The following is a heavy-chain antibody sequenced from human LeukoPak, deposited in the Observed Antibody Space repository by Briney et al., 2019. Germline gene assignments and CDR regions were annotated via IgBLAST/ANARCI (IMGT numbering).Heavy chain of an antibody. V-gene: IGHV4-39*01. Sequence: SETLSLTCTVSGGSISSSSYYWGWIRQPPGKGLEWIGSIYYSGSTYYNPSLKSRATISVDTSMNQFSLKLSFVTTADTAVYYCARALGYCSGGSCTRGYNWFDPWGQGTLVTVPS. J-gene: IGHJ5*02. CDR2: IYYSGST. CDR1: GGSISSSSYY. CDR3: ARALGYCSGGSCTRGYNWFDP. D-gene: IGHD2-15*01.